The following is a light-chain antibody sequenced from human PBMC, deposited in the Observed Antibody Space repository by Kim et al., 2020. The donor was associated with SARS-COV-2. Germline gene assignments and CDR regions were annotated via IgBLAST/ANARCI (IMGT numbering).Light chain of an antibody. CDR2: DAS. CDR1: QSINTL. J-gene: IGKJ2*01. Sequence: ASIGDRVTITCRATQSINTLLAWYQQKPGEAPKLLIFDASSLDSGVPSRFSGSGSGTEFTLTISSLQPDDFATYSCQQYNSYSLYTFGQGTKLEI. CDR3: QQYNSYSLYT. V-gene: IGKV1-5*01.